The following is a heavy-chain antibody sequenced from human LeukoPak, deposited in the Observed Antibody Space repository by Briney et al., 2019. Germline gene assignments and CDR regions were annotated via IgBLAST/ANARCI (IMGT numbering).Heavy chain of an antibody. V-gene: IGHV3-30*04. CDR1: GITFSNYA. Sequence: GGSLRPSCAASGITFSNYAMHWVRQAPGKGLEWVAVISNDGRSKHYSDSVKGRVTISRDNSKSTQYLQMNRLTTEDTAVYYCARDLGLTGNYGGHGMDVWGQGATVTVSS. CDR3: ARDLGLTGNYGGHGMDV. D-gene: IGHD3-9*01. CDR2: ISNDGRSK. J-gene: IGHJ6*02.